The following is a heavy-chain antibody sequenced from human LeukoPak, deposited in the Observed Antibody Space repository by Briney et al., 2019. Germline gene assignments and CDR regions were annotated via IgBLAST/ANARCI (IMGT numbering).Heavy chain of an antibody. CDR3: ARGQEYFDWCFDY. D-gene: IGHD3-9*01. CDR1: GFTVSNNY. V-gene: IGHV3-53*01. Sequence: GGSLRLSFAASGFTVSNNYMSGVRQAPGKGLEWVSVIYSGGSTYYADSVKGRFTISRDSSKNTLYLQMNSLRAEDTAVYYCARGQEYFDWCFDYWGQGTLVTVSS. CDR2: IYSGGST. J-gene: IGHJ4*02.